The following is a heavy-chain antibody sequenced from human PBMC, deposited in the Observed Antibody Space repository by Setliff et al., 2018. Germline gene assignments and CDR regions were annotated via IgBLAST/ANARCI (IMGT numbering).Heavy chain of an antibody. D-gene: IGHD3-16*01. V-gene: IGHV4-4*07. CDR1: GGSISSYF. J-gene: IGHJ6*02. Sequence: PSETLSLTCSVSGGSISSYFWNWVRQPAGKGLEWIGRIYSNENTNSNPSLTSRVTMSIDTSKNQLSLKLSSVTAADTAVYYCARSMIQRNYYCGLDVWGQGTTVTVSS. CDR2: IYSNENT. CDR3: ARSMIQRNYYCGLDV.